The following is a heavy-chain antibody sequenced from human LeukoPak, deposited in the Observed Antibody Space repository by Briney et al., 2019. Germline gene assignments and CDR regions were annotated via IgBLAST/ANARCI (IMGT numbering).Heavy chain of an antibody. D-gene: IGHD3-10*01. CDR2: ISSSGSTI. V-gene: IGHV3-11*04. CDR3: ARDSTYYYGSGSYH. J-gene: IGHJ5*02. CDR1: GFSFSDYY. Sequence: GSLRLSCAASGFSFSDYYMSWIRQAPGKGLEWVSYISSSGSTIYYADSVKGRFTISRDNAKNSLYLQMNSLRAEDTAVYYCARDSTYYYGSGSYHWGQGTLVTVSS.